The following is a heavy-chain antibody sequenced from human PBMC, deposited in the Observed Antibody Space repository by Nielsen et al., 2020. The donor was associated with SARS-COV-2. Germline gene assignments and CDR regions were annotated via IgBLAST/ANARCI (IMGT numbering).Heavy chain of an antibody. CDR1: GGSFSGYY. J-gene: IGHJ4*02. CDR2: INHSGST. V-gene: IGHV4-34*01. D-gene: IGHD6-6*01. Sequence: SETLSLTCAVYGGSFSGYYWSWIRQPPGKGLEWIGEINHSGSTNYNPSLKSRVTISVDTSKNQFSLKLSSVTAADTAVYYCARGRVLYSSLSYYLDYWGQGTLVTVSS. CDR3: ARGRVLYSSLSYYLDY.